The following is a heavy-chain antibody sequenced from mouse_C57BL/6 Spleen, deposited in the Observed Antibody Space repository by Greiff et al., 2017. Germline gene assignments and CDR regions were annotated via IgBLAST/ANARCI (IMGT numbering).Heavy chain of an antibody. J-gene: IGHJ2*01. CDR1: GYTFTSHW. V-gene: IGHV1-56*01. D-gene: IGHD2-3*01. Sequence: QVQLQQSGPELVRPGASVKISCKASGYTFTSHWMQWVRQRPGQGLAWIGELFPGSGSTCYNQKFKGKATLTVNTSSSTAYMQLSSLTSEDSAVYYCARGEMDHFDYWGQGTPVTVSA. CDR2: LFPGSGST. CDR3: ARGEMDHFDY.